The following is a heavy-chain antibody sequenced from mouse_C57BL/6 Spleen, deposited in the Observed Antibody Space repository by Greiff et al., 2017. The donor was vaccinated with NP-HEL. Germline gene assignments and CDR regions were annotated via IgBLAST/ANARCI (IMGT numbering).Heavy chain of an antibody. CDR3: ANHNLAYYDSSTDYFFDY. D-gene: IGHD1-1*01. V-gene: IGHV5-6*01. J-gene: IGHJ2*01. CDR1: GFTFSSYG. CDR2: ISSGGSYT. Sequence: EVKLVESGGDLVKPGGSLKLSCAASGFTFSSYGMSWVRQTPDKRLEWVATISSGGSYTYYPASVQGRFTISRDTANNTLYMQMSSLKSEDTAMYYCANHNLAYYDSSTDYFFDYWGQGTTLTVSS.